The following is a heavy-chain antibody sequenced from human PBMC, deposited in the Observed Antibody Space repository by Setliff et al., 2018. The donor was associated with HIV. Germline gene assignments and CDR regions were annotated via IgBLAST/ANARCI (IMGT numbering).Heavy chain of an antibody. V-gene: IGHV4-59*12. Sequence: LSLTCTASGGSIRSYYWSWIRQPPGKGLEWIGYIYYSGSTNYNPSLKSRVTISVDTSKNQFSLRLSSVTAADTAVYYCARARRAGSGPKYFQHWGQGTLVTVSS. J-gene: IGHJ1*01. D-gene: IGHD2-15*01. CDR2: IYYSGST. CDR1: GGSIRSYY. CDR3: ARARRAGSGPKYFQH.